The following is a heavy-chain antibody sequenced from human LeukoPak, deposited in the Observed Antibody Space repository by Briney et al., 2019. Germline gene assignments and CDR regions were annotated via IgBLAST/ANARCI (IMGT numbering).Heavy chain of an antibody. CDR3: AKRYCSSTSCPFDY. CDR2: IIPIFGTA. D-gene: IGHD2-2*01. J-gene: IGHJ4*02. Sequence: SVKVSCKASGGTFISYAISWVRQAPGQGLEWMGGIIPIFGTANYAQKFQGRVTITAGESTSTAYMELSSLRSEDTAVYYCAKRYCSSTSCPFDYWGQGTLVTVSS. CDR1: GGTFISYA. V-gene: IGHV1-69*19.